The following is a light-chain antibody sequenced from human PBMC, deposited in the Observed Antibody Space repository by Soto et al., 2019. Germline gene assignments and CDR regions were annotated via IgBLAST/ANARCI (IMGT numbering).Light chain of an antibody. CDR1: QSVLYSSNNKNY. J-gene: IGKJ2*01. CDR3: QQYYSAPYT. Sequence: DIVMTQSPDSLAVSLSERATINCKSSQSVLYSSNNKNYLAWYQQQPGQPPKLLIYWASTRESGVPDRFSGSGSGTDFTLTISSLQAEDVAVYYCQQYYSAPYTFGQGTKLEIK. V-gene: IGKV4-1*01. CDR2: WAS.